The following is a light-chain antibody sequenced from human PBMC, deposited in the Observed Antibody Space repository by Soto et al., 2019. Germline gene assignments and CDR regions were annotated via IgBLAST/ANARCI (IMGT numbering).Light chain of an antibody. CDR3: TSFTTTNALVI. Sequence: QSALTQPASVSGSPGQSITISCTGTSSDVGGYNYVSWYQQHPGKAPKVLIYEVTNRPSGVSNRFSGSKSGNTASLTISGLQAEDEADYYCTSFTTTNALVIFGGGIKLTVL. CDR1: SSDVGGYNY. CDR2: EVT. V-gene: IGLV2-14*01. J-gene: IGLJ2*01.